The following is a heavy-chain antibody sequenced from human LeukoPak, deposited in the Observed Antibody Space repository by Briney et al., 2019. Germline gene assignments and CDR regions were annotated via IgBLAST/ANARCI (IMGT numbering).Heavy chain of an antibody. V-gene: IGHV3-66*01. CDR3: ARDQGYSYGLTYYFDY. D-gene: IGHD5-18*01. CDR1: GFTVSSNY. Sequence: GGSLRLSCAASGFTVSSNYMSWVRQAPGKGLEWVSVIYSGGSTYYADSVKGRFTISRDNSKNTLYLQMNSLRAEDTAVYYCARDQGYSYGLTYYFDYWGQGTLVTVSS. CDR2: IYSGGST. J-gene: IGHJ4*02.